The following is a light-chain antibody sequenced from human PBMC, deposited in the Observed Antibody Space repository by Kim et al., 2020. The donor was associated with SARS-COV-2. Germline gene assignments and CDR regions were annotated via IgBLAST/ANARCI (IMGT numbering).Light chain of an antibody. V-gene: IGLV1-40*01. J-gene: IGLJ1*01. CDR1: SSNIGAGYD. CDR3: QSYDSSLSGYV. CDR2: SNG. Sequence: QTVHVSCIGSSSNIGAGYDVHWYQHLPTTAPKLLIYSNGNRPSGVPDRFSGSKSGTSASLAITGLQAEDEADYYCQSYDSSLSGYVFGSGTKVTVL.